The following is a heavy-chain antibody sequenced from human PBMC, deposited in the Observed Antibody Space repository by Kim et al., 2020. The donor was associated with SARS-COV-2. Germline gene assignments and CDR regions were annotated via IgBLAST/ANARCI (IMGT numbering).Heavy chain of an antibody. CDR1: GYTFTGLY. CDR3: ARAREPYCSGGTCFVMDV. CDR2: INPNSGVT. Sequence: ASVKVSCKASGYTFTGLYMHWVRQAPGQGLEWMGRINPNSGVTTSAQKFQGRVTMTRATTVTTAYMELTSLRSDDTAVYYCARAREPYCSGGTCFVMDVW. V-gene: IGHV1-2*06. D-gene: IGHD2-15*01. J-gene: IGHJ6*01.